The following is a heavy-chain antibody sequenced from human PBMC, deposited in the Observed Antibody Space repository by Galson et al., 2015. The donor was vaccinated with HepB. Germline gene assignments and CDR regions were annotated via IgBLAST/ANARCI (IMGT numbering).Heavy chain of an antibody. CDR1: GFLLSTSGVR. D-gene: IGHD6-13*01. CDR2: IDWDYDK. V-gene: IGHV2-70*01. CDR3: ARSLASAGYFDY. J-gene: IGHJ4*02. Sequence: ALVKPTQTLTLTCTFSGFLLSTSGVRVSWIRQPPGKALEWLALIDWDYDKYYSPSLKTRLTISKDTSKNQVVLTMTNMDPADTATYYCARSLASAGYFDYWGQGTLVTVSS.